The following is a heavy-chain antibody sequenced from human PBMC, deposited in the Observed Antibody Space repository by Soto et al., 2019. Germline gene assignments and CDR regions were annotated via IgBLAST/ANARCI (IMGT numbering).Heavy chain of an antibody. J-gene: IGHJ3*01. CDR2: IYPGDFDT. V-gene: IGHV5-51*01. D-gene: IGHD1-1*01. CDR3: ANLRAGRADEALDV. CDR1: GYSFSNYW. Sequence: GESLKISCKGSGYSFSNYWIGWVRQMTGKGLEWMGIIYPGDFDTRYSPSFEGHVTMSADKSISTAYLQWSSLKASDTAMYYCANLRAGRADEALDVWGQGTMVTVSS.